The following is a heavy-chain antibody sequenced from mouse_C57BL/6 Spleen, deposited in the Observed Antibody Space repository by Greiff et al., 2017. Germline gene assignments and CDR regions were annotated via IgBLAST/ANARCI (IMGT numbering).Heavy chain of an antibody. Sequence: QVQLQQPGAELVMPGASVKLSCKASGYTFTSSWMHWVKQRPGQGLEWIGEIDPSDSYTNYNQKFKGKSTWTVDKSSSTAYMQLSSLTSEDYAVYYCARTENCDDYAVDDWGQGTSVTVSS. V-gene: IGHV1-69*01. D-gene: IGHD4-1*01. CDR1: GYTFTSSW. CDR2: IDPSDSYT. J-gene: IGHJ4*01. CDR3: ARTENCDDYAVDD.